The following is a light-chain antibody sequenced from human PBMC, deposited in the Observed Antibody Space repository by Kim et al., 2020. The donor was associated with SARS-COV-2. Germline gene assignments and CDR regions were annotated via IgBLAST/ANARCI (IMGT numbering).Light chain of an antibody. CDR3: QQYGSSPTT. J-gene: IGKJ1*01. CDR2: GAS. Sequence: EIVLTQSPGTLSLPPGERGTLSCRASQSVTSSYLAWYQQKPGQAPRLLIYGASSRATGIRDRFSGSGSGADFTLTISRLEPEDFAIYYCQQYGSSPTTFGQGTKVDIK. V-gene: IGKV3-20*01. CDR1: QSVTSSY.